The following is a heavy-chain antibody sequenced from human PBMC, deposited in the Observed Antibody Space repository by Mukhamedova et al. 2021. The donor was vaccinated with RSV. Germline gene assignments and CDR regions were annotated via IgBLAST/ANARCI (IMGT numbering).Heavy chain of an antibody. CDR3: ARLGSRADY. Sequence: SWIRQRAGKGLEWIGRIYTSGSTNYNPSLKSRVTISVDTSKNQFSLKLSSVTAADTAVYYCARLGSRADYWGQGTLVTVSS. CDR2: IYTSGST. D-gene: IGHD2-15*01. J-gene: IGHJ4*02. V-gene: IGHV4-61*02.